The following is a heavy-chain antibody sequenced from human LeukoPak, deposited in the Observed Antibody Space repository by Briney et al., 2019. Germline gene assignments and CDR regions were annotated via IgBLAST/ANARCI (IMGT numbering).Heavy chain of an antibody. CDR2: IKQDGSEK. Sequence: GGSLRLSCAASGFTFSSYWMSWVRQAPGKGLEWVANIKQDGSEKYYVDSVKGRFTISRDSAKNSLYLQMNSLRAEDTAVYYCARGIVATIPGTYYYYYYYMDVWGKGTTVTISS. V-gene: IGHV3-7*01. J-gene: IGHJ6*03. CDR3: ARGIVATIPGTYYYYYYYMDV. D-gene: IGHD5-12*01. CDR1: GFTFSSYW.